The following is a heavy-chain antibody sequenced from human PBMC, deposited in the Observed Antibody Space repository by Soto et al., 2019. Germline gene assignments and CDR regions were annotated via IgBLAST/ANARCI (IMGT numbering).Heavy chain of an antibody. CDR1: PFTLSINP. CDR2: ISCSGGST. D-gene: IGHD3-10*01. J-gene: IGHJ4*02. V-gene: IGHV3-23*01. CDR3: AKYGPILWLRELPLKYLDE. Sequence: GGSLRVPYASSPFTLSINPLSCVRQTLWEGLEWVSAISCSGGSTYYADSVKGRFAISRDNSTHTLYSQMNSLRAEDTSVYYCAKYGPILWLRELPLKYLDEWGEGAQVTV.